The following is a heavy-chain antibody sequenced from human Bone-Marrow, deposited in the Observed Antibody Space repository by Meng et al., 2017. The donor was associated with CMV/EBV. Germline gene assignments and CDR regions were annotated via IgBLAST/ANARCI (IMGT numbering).Heavy chain of an antibody. D-gene: IGHD2-2*01. Sequence: GESLKISCAASGFTFSSYAMHWVRQAPGKGLEWVAVISYDGSNKYYADSVKGRFTISRDNSKNTLYLQMNSLRAEDTAVYYCATLGYCSSTSCSLYYYGMDVWGQGTTVTVSS. J-gene: IGHJ6*02. CDR1: GFTFSSYA. V-gene: IGHV3-30-3*01. CDR2: ISYDGSNK. CDR3: ATLGYCSSTSCSLYYYGMDV.